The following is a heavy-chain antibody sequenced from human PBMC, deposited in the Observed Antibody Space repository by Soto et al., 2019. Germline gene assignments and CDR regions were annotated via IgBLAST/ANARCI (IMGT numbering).Heavy chain of an antibody. CDR1: GDSVSSNSAA. CDR3: ARDLTHPYCSGGSCYGSRNWFDP. V-gene: IGHV6-1*01. Sequence: SQTLSLTCAISGDSVSSNSAAWNWIRQSPSRGLEWLGRTYYRSKWYNDYAVSVKSRITINPDTSKNQFSLQLNSVTPEDTAVYYCARDLTHPYCSGGSCYGSRNWFDPWGQGTLVTVSS. CDR2: TYYRSKWYN. J-gene: IGHJ5*02. D-gene: IGHD2-15*01.